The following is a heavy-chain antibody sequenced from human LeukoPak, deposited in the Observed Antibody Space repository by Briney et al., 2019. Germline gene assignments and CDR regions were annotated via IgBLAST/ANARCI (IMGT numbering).Heavy chain of an antibody. CDR3: ASSLRAGPTRYFDY. CDR2: IYTSGST. J-gene: IGHJ4*02. V-gene: IGHV4-4*07. CDR1: GGSTSSYY. Sequence: SETLSLTCTVSGGSTSSYYWSWIRQPAGKGLEWIGRIYTSGSTNYNPSLKSRVTMSVDTSKNQFSLKLSSVTAADTAVYYCASSLRAGPTRYFDYWGQGTLVTVSS. D-gene: IGHD1-26*01.